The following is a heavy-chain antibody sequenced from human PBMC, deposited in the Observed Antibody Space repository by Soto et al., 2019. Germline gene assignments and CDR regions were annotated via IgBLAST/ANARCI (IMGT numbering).Heavy chain of an antibody. CDR2: IYYSGST. V-gene: IGHV4-59*08. CDR1: GGSLNNYF. Sequence: SETLSHTCTVSGGSLNNYFWSWIRQPPGMGLEWIGYIYYSGSTNYNPSLKSRVTMSVDTSKNQFSLKLTSVTAADTAVYYCVRRHGLTIDAYYLGQGTLVTVS. D-gene: IGHD4-17*01. CDR3: VRRHGLTIDAYY. J-gene: IGHJ4*02.